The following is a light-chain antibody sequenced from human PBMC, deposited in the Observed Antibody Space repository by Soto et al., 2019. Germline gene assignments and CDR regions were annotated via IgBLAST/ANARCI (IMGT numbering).Light chain of an antibody. CDR3: QQSLT. CDR1: QDISNY. Sequence: DIQMTQSPSSLSASVGDRVTITCQASQDISNYLNWYQQKPGKAPKHLIYDASNLETGVPSRFSGSGSGTDFTFTISSLQPEDIATYYCQQSLTFGGGTKVEIK. V-gene: IGKV1-33*01. CDR2: DAS. J-gene: IGKJ4*01.